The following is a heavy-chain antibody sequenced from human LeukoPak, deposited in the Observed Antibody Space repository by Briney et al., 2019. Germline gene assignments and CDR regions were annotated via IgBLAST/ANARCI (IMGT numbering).Heavy chain of an antibody. CDR3: ARAGGYCSGGSCEGYAFDI. D-gene: IGHD2-15*01. CDR1: GFTFSSYD. CDR2: IGTAGDT. V-gene: IGHV3-13*01. Sequence: SGGSLRLSCAASGFTFSSYDMHWVRQATGKGLEWVSAIGTAGDTYYPGSVKGRFTISRENAKKSLYLQMNSLRAGDTAVYYCARAGGYCSGGSCEGYAFDIWGQGTMVTVSS. J-gene: IGHJ3*02.